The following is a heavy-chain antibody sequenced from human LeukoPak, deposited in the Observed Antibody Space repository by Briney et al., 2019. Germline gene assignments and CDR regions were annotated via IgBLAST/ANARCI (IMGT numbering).Heavy chain of an antibody. V-gene: IGHV1-18*01. CDR3: ARGKTGYCSSTSCYYMDV. CDR2: ISAYNGNT. Sequence: ASVKVSCKASGYTFTSYGISWVRQAPGQGLEWMGWISAYNGNTNYAQKLQGRVTMTTDTSTSTAYMELRSLRSDDTAVYYCARGKTGYCSSTSCYYMDVWGKGTTVTVSS. D-gene: IGHD2-2*01. CDR1: GYTFTSYG. J-gene: IGHJ6*03.